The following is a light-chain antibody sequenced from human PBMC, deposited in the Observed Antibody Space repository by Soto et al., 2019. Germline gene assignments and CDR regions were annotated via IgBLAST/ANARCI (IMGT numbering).Light chain of an antibody. CDR3: QQYNSYPWT. CDR1: QGINRW. CDR2: QAS. J-gene: IGKJ1*01. V-gene: IGKV1-5*03. Sequence: DIPMTRSPSSLSASVGDSVTITCRASQGINRWLAWYQQKPGKAPELLIYQASSLQSGVPSRFSGGGSGSGTEFTLTLSSLQPDDFATYYCQQYNSYPWTFGQGTKVEFK.